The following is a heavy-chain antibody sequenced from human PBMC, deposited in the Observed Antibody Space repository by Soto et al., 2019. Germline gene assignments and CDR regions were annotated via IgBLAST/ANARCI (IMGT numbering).Heavy chain of an antibody. J-gene: IGHJ4*02. CDR3: ARDVGYSGYAYYFDY. CDR1: GGSISSSSYY. D-gene: IGHD5-12*01. CDR2: IYYSGST. V-gene: IGHV4-39*07. Sequence: QLQLQESGPGLVKPSETLSLTCTVSGGSISSSSYYWGWIRQPPGKGLEWIGSIYYSGSTYYNPSLKSRVTISVDTSKNQFSLKLSSVTAADTAVYYCARDVGYSGYAYYFDYWGQGTLVTVSS.